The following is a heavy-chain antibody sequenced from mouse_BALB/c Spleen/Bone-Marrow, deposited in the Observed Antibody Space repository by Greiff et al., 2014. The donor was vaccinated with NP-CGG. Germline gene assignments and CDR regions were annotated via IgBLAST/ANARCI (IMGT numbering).Heavy chain of an antibody. CDR1: GFTFSSYG. J-gene: IGHJ4*01. Sequence: EVKLMESGGDLVYPGGSLKLSCAASGFTFSSYGMSWVRQTPVTRLEWVATINSGGTNTYYPDSMKGRFTISRDNAKNTLYLQMSSLRSEDTAMYYCTRRGIYDERTAMDYWGRGTSVTVSS. D-gene: IGHD2-12*01. CDR2: INSGGTNT. CDR3: TRRGIYDERTAMDY. V-gene: IGHV5-6*02.